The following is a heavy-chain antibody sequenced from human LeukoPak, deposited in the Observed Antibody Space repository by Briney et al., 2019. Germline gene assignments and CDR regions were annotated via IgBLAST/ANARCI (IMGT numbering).Heavy chain of an antibody. CDR1: GGTFSSYG. J-gene: IGHJ5*02. CDR2: IIPIFGTA. D-gene: IGHD6-6*01. Sequence: SVKVSCKASGGTFSSYGISWVRQAPGQGLEWMGRIIPIFGTANYAQKFQGRVTITTDESTSTAYMELSSLRSEDTAVYYCARWGAAARPRGNWFDPWGQGTLVTVSS. V-gene: IGHV1-69*05. CDR3: ARWGAAARPRGNWFDP.